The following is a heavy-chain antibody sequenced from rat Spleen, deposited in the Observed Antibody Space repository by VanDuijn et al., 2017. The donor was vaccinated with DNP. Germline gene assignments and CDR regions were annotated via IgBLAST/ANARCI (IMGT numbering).Heavy chain of an antibody. J-gene: IGHJ4*01. V-gene: IGHV4-2*01. CDR2: INGDSSII. CDR3: AREDKGVDA. D-gene: IGHD2-2*01. Sequence: EVKLVESGGGLVQPGRSLTLSCAASGFNFNDYWMGWVRQAPGKGLEWIADINGDSSIIKSTPSLKDKFTISRDNAQNTLYLQMSKLGSEDTAIYYCAREDKGVDAWGQGASVTVSS. CDR1: GFNFNDYW.